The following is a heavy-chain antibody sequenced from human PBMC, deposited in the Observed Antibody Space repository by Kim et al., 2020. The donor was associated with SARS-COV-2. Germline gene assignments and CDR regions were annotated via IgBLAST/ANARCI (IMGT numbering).Heavy chain of an antibody. CDR3: ARYRLTFEGVYAFDI. J-gene: IGHJ3*02. D-gene: IGHD3-16*01. V-gene: IGHV4-34*01. Sequence: SETLSLTCAVYGGSFSGYYWSWIRQPPGKGLEWIGEINHSGSTKYNPSLKSRVTISLDTSKDQFSLKLSSVTAADTAVYYCARYRLTFEGVYAFDIWGQGTMVTVSS. CDR2: INHSGST. CDR1: GGSFSGYY.